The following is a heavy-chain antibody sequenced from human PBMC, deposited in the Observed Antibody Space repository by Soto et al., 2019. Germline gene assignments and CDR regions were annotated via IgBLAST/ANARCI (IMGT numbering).Heavy chain of an antibody. CDR1: GGTFSSYA. V-gene: IGHV1-69*13. D-gene: IGHD1-26*01. Sequence: SVKVSCKASGGTFSSYAISWVRQAPGQGLEWMGGIIPIFGTANYAQKFQGRVTITADESTSTAYMELSSLRSEDTAVYYCARDRGGGSYFFEYYYYGMDVWGQGTTVTVSS. CDR2: IIPIFGTA. J-gene: IGHJ6*02. CDR3: ARDRGGGSYFFEYYYYGMDV.